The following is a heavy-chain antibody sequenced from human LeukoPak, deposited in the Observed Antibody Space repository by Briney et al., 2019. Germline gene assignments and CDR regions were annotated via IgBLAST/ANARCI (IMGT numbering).Heavy chain of an antibody. Sequence: GASVKVSCKASGGTFSNYTISWVRQAPGQGLEWMGRIIPILGIANYAQKFQGRVTITADKSTSTAYMELSSLRSEDTAVYYCARDEPSDHWFDPWGQGTLVTVSS. CDR3: ARDEPSDHWFDP. J-gene: IGHJ5*02. CDR1: GGTFSNYT. CDR2: IIPILGIA. D-gene: IGHD1-14*01. V-gene: IGHV1-69*04.